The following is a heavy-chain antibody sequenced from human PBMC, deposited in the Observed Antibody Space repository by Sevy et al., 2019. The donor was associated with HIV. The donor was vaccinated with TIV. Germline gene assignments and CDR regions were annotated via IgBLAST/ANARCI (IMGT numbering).Heavy chain of an antibody. CDR3: ARALIRYSSGTNWFDP. D-gene: IGHD6-19*01. V-gene: IGHV1-2*02. J-gene: IGHJ5*02. CDR1: GYTCTGYY. Sequence: ASVKVSCKASGYTCTGYYMHWVRQAPGQGLEWMGWINPNSGGTNYAQKFQGRVTMTRDTSISTAYMELSRLRSDDTAVYYCARALIRYSSGTNWFDPWGQGTLVTVSS. CDR2: INPNSGGT.